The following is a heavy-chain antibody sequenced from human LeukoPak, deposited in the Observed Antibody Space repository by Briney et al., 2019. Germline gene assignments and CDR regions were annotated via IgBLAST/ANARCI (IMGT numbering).Heavy chain of an antibody. D-gene: IGHD6-19*01. J-gene: IGHJ2*01. CDR2: IYYSGST. V-gene: IGHV4-59*12. CDR1: GGSISSYY. Sequence: SETLSLTCTVSGGSISSYYWRWIRQPPGKGLEWIGYIYYSGSTNYNPSLKSRVTISVDTSKNQFSLKLSSVTAADTAVYYCARDDSGWYFALWGRGTLVTVSS. CDR3: ARDDSGWYFAL.